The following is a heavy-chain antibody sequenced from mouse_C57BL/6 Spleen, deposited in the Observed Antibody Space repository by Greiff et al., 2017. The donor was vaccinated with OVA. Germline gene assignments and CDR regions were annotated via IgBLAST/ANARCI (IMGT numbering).Heavy chain of an antibody. J-gene: IGHJ3*01. CDR3: ASLGFAY. CDR1: GYTFTDYY. Sequence: VKLQESGAELVRPGASVKLSCKASGYTFTDYYINWVKQRPGQGLEWIARIYPGSGNTYYNEKFKGKATLTAEKSSSTAYMQLSSLTSEDSAVYFCASLGFAYWGQGTLVTVSA. CDR2: IYPGSGNT. V-gene: IGHV1-76*01.